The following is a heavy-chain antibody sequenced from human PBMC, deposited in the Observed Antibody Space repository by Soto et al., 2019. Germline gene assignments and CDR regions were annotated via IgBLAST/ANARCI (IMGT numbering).Heavy chain of an antibody. Sequence: EVLLLESGGDLVQPGGSLRLSCAASAFTFSTSVVAWVRRLPGKGLEGVSSIGRTRMNTSSAYAASLKRRFTIPRHNSRSSVYSQMNSLRVDDTAVYYCATYDDESYRPPFDYWGQGTPVTVSS. CDR2: IGRTRMNT. CDR3: ATYDDESYRPPFDY. D-gene: IGHD3-3*01. CDR1: AFTFSTSV. V-gene: IGHV3-23*01. J-gene: IGHJ4*02.